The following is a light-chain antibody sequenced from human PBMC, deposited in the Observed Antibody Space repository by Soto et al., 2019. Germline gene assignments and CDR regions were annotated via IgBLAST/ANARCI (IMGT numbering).Light chain of an antibody. V-gene: IGKV3-15*01. J-gene: IGKJ1*01. CDR1: QSVSGY. CDR2: DAS. CDR3: QQNKDWPGT. Sequence: IVFTQSAATLSLSPGERATLSCRASQSVSGYLAWYQQKLGQAPRLLIYDASTRATGIPVRFSGSGSGTEFTLTISSLQSEDFGVYYCQQNKDWPGTFGQGTKVDI.